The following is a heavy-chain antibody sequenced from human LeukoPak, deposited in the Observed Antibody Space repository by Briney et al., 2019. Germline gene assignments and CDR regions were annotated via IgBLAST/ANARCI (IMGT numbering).Heavy chain of an antibody. V-gene: IGHV3-33*08. D-gene: IGHD7-27*01. CDR3: ARSTAGDLIDY. J-gene: IGHJ4*02. Sequence: SGRSLRLSCAASGFTFSSYGMHWVRQAPGKGLEWVAVIWYDGSNKYYADSVKGRFTISRDNSKNTLYLQMNSLRAEDTAVYYCARSTAGDLIDYWGQGTLVTVSS. CDR1: GFTFSSYG. CDR2: IWYDGSNK.